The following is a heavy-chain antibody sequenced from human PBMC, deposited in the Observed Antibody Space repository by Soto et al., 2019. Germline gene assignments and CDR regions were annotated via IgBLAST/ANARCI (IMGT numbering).Heavy chain of an antibody. CDR2: IKQDGSEK. CDR1: GFTFRSHW. CDR3: ACSCYNDSSRYYCDY. Sequence: GGSLRLSCAASGFTFRSHWMSWVRQAPGKGLEWVANIKQDGSEKYYVDSVKGRVTISRDNAKNSLYLQMNSLRAEDTAVYYCACSCYNDSSRYYCDYWGQGTLVTVSS. D-gene: IGHD3-22*01. V-gene: IGHV3-7*01. J-gene: IGHJ4*02.